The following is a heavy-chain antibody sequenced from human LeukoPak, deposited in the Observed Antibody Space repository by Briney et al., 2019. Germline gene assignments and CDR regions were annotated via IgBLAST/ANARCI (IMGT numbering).Heavy chain of an antibody. V-gene: IGHV4-30-4*01. CDR3: ARGVNYGSGSYYLSPWFDP. J-gene: IGHJ5*02. D-gene: IGHD3-10*01. CDR2: IFYSGNT. CDR1: GGSISCGDYY. Sequence: SETLSLTCTVSGGSISCGDYYWSWIRQPPGKGLKWIGYIFYSGNTYYNPSLKSRVTISVDRSKNQFSLKLSSVTAADTAVYYCARGVNYGSGSYYLSPWFDPWGQGTLVTVSS.